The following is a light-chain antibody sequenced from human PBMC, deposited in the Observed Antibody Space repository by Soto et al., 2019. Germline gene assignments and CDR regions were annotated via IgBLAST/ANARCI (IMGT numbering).Light chain of an antibody. Sequence: ETVLTQSPGTLSLSPGERATLSCRASQSVSGTYLAWYQQKPGQAPRLLIYAASSRATGIPDRFSGSGSGTDFTLTISRLEPEDFAVYYCQHYSTSPSYTFGQGTKLEIK. CDR3: QHYSTSPSYT. CDR2: AAS. CDR1: QSVSGTY. J-gene: IGKJ2*01. V-gene: IGKV3-20*01.